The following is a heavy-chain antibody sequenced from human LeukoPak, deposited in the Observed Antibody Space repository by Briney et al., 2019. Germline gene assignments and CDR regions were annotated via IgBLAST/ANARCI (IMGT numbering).Heavy chain of an antibody. CDR2: ISYDGSNK. J-gene: IGHJ4*02. D-gene: IGHD3-3*01. CDR3: ARDRDTPDFGIFDY. Sequence: GGSLRLSCAASGFTFSSYAIHWVRQAPGKGLEWVAVISYDGSNKYYADSVKGRFTISRDNSKNTLYLQMNSLRAEDTAVYYCARDRDTPDFGIFDYWGQGTLVTVSS. CDR1: GFTFSSYA. V-gene: IGHV3-30-3*01.